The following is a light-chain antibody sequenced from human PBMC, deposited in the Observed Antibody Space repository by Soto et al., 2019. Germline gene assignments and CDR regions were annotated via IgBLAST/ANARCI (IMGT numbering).Light chain of an antibody. J-gene: IGLJ1*01. CDR1: SSDVGGYDY. V-gene: IGLV2-14*01. CDR2: EVS. Sequence: QSVLTQPASVSGSPGQSITISCTGTSSDVGGYDYVSWYQQHPGKAPKLIIYEVSNRPSRVSNRFSGSKSGNTASLTISGLQAEDEAAYYCSSYKISNTFVFGTGTKVTVL. CDR3: SSYKISNTFV.